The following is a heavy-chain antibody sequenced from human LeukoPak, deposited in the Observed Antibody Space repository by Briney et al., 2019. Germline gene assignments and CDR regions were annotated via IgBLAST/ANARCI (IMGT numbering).Heavy chain of an antibody. CDR2: IKSKTDGGTT. D-gene: IGHD1-26*01. V-gene: IGHV3-15*01. CDR3: TTFRPYIRYSGSYTTYAFDI. J-gene: IGHJ3*02. Sequence: ASETLSLTCTVSGYSISSGYYWGWVRQAPGKGLEWVGRIKSKTDGGTTDYAAPVKGRFTISRDDSKNTLYLQMNSLKTEDTAVYYCTTFRPYIRYSGSYTTYAFDIWGQGTMVTVSS. CDR1: GYSISSGYY.